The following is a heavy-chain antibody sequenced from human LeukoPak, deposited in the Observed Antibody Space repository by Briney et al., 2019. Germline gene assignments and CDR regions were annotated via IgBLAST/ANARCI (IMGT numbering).Heavy chain of an antibody. CDR1: GGSFSGYH. CDR2: INHSGST. CDR3: ARDPSTVTTPDY. V-gene: IGHV4-34*01. Sequence: SETLSLTCAVYGGSFSGYHWSWIRQPPGKGLEWIGEINHSGSTNYNPSLKSRVTISVDTSKNQFSLKLSSVTAADTAVYYCARDPSTVTTPDYWGQGTLVTVSS. J-gene: IGHJ4*02. D-gene: IGHD4-17*01.